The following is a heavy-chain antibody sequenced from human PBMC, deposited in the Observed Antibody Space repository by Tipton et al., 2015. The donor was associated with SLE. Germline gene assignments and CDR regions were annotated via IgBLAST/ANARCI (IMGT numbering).Heavy chain of an antibody. J-gene: IGHJ4*02. CDR2: IYSGGST. V-gene: IGHV3-53*01. CDR3: ARTGIAAAGTVSFDY. D-gene: IGHD6-13*01. Sequence: GSLKLSCAASGFTVSSNYISWVRQAPRKGLEWVSVIYSGGSTYYAYSVKGRFTISRDNSKNTLYLQMKSLRAEDTAVYYFARTGIAAAGTVSFDYWGQVTLVTVSS. CDR1: GFTVSSNY.